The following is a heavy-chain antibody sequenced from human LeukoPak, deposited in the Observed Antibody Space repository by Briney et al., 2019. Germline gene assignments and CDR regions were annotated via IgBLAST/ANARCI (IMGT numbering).Heavy chain of an antibody. CDR3: ARDFSYYYDSSGYLFDY. J-gene: IGHJ4*02. D-gene: IGHD3-22*01. Sequence: SETLSLTCTVSGGSIGSSSYYWGWIRQPPGKGLEWIGNIYYSGSPYYNPSLKSRVTISIDTSRNQFSLKLSSVTAADTALYYCARDFSYYYDSSGYLFDYWGQGTLVTVSS. CDR1: GGSIGSSSYY. CDR2: IYYSGSP. V-gene: IGHV4-39*07.